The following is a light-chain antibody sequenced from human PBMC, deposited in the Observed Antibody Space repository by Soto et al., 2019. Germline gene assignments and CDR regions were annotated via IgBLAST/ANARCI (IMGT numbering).Light chain of an antibody. CDR2: STN. CDR1: SSNIGSNT. CDR3: AAWDGSLNVVL. J-gene: IGLJ2*01. V-gene: IGLV1-44*01. Sequence: QSVLTQPPSASGTPGQRVAISCSGSSSNIGSNTVNWYQQLPGSAPQLLIYSTNKRPSGGPGRFSGSKSGTSASLAISGLQSEDEADYYCAAWDGSLNVVLFGGGTKLTVL.